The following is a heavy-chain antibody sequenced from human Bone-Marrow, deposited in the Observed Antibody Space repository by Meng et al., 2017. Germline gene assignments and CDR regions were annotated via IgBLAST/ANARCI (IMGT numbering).Heavy chain of an antibody. CDR2: ISERGGDK. CDR3: AKREQYSGRYYMDY. Sequence: GGSLRLSCAASGFTFSNYFMSWVRQTPGKGLEWVSSISERGGDKYHADSVKGRFTISRDNSKNTLFLQRNDLRAEDTAVYYCAKREQYSGRYYMDYWGQGTLVTVSS. V-gene: IGHV3-23*01. CDR1: GFTFSNYF. J-gene: IGHJ4*02. D-gene: IGHD1-26*01.